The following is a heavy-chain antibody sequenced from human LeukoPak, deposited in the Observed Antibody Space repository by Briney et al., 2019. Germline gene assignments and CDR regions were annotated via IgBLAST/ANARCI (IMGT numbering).Heavy chain of an antibody. CDR3: ARRGHNDYGSGSYWWFDP. CDR1: GGSISSYY. Sequence: TSETLSLTCTVSGGSISSYYWSWIRQPPGKGLEWIGYIYYSGSTNYNPSLKSRVTISVDTSKNQFSLKLSSVTAADTAVYYCARRGHNDYGSGSYWWFDPWGQGTLVTVSS. D-gene: IGHD3-10*01. V-gene: IGHV4-59*08. J-gene: IGHJ5*02. CDR2: IYYSGST.